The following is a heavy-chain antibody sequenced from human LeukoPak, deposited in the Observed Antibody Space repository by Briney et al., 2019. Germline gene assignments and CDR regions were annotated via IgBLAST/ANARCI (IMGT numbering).Heavy chain of an antibody. CDR1: GFTFSNYA. CDR3: AKDRAGYSYGMFGS. Sequence: PGGSLRLSCVASGFTFSNYAMSWVRQAPGKGLEWVSGIVNSGGSTYYADSVRGRLTISRDNSKKTVYLQMSSLRGDDTAIYYCAKDRAGYSYGMFGSWGQGTLVTVSS. V-gene: IGHV3-23*01. J-gene: IGHJ4*02. CDR2: IVNSGGST. D-gene: IGHD5-18*01.